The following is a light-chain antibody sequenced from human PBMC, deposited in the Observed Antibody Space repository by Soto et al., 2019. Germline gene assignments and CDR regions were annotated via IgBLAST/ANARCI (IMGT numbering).Light chain of an antibody. Sequence: DIQTAQSPSSLSAPVGEGETVTWRASQSISSYLNWYQQKPGKAPKLLIYAASSLQSGVPSRFSGSGSGTDFTLTISSLQPEDFATXXXQXXYXKXXXFGGGTRLEIK. J-gene: IGKJ5*01. CDR3: QXXYXKXXX. CDR2: AAS. CDR1: QSISSY. V-gene: IGKV1-39*01.